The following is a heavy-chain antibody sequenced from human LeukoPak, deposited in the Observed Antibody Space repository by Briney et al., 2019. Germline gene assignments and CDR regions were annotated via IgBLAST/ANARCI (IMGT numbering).Heavy chain of an antibody. V-gene: IGHV3-23*01. D-gene: IGHD3-22*01. Sequence: GGSLRLSCAASGSTFSSYAMSWVRQAPGKGLEWVSAISGSGGSTYYADSVKGRFTISRDNSKNTLYLQMNSLRAEDTAVYYCAKAGSSGYYPYWGQGTLVTVSS. CDR1: GSTFSSYA. CDR3: AKAGSSGYYPY. J-gene: IGHJ4*02. CDR2: ISGSGGST.